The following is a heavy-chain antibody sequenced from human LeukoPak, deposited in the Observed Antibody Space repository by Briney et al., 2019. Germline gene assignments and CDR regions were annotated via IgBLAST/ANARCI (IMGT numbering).Heavy chain of an antibody. CDR3: AKALVAHYYYYYMDV. CDR1: GFTFSSYG. CDR2: IWYDGSNK. Sequence: PTWGSLRLSCAASGFTFSSYGMHWIRQAPGKGLEWVAGIWYDGSNKYYADSVKGRFTISRDNSKNALYLQMNSLRAEDTAVYYCAKALVAHYYYYYMDVWGKGTTVTVSS. V-gene: IGHV3-33*06. J-gene: IGHJ6*03.